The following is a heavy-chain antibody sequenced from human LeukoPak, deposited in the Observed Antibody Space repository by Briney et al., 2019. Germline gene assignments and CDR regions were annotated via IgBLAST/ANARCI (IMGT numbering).Heavy chain of an antibody. V-gene: IGHV3-33*01. Sequence: PGGSLRLSCAASGFTFSSYTMHWVRQAPGKGLEWVALIWYDGSDKYYADSVKGRFTISRDNSKNTLYLQMNSLRAEDTAVYYCAREPRIVGATVFDYWGQGTLVTVSS. D-gene: IGHD1-26*01. CDR3: AREPRIVGATVFDY. CDR1: GFTFSSYT. CDR2: IWYDGSDK. J-gene: IGHJ4*02.